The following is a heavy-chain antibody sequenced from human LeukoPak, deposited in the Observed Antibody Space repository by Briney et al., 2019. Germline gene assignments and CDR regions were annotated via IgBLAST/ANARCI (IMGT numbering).Heavy chain of an antibody. J-gene: IGHJ5*02. CDR2: INHSGST. CDR3: AREIHSSSWSNWFDP. Sequence: SGTLSLTCAVYGGSFSGYYWSWIRQPPGKGLEWIGEINHSGSTNYNPSLKSRVTISVDTSKNQFSLKLSSVTAADTAVYYCAREIHSSSWSNWFDPWGQGTLVTVSS. CDR1: GGSFSGYY. D-gene: IGHD6-13*01. V-gene: IGHV4-34*01.